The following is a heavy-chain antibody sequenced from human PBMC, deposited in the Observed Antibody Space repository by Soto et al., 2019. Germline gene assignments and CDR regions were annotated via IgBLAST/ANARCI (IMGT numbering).Heavy chain of an antibody. CDR1: GFAFSGST. V-gene: IGHV3-73*01. Sequence: PGGSLRLSCAGSGFAFSGSTIHLVRQASGKGLEWVGRIRSKANSYATAYAASVKGRFIISRDDSKTTAYLQMSSLKIEDTAVYYCFRENYFSYHGMDVWGQGTTVTVSS. CDR2: IRSKANSYAT. J-gene: IGHJ6*02. CDR3: FRENYFSYHGMDV.